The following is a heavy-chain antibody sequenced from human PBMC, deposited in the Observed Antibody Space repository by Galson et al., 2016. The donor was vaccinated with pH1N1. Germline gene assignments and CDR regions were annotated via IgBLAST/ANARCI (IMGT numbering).Heavy chain of an antibody. CDR1: GFTFSSYP. Sequence: SLRLSCAASGFTFSSYPMNWVRQAPGKGLEWVANIRRDGGAIYYGDSVKGRFTISRDNAKNSLYLQMNTLRAEDTAVYFCARADSSGSSYFDYWGQGTLVTVSS. CDR2: IRRDGGAI. CDR3: ARADSSGSSYFDY. J-gene: IGHJ4*02. V-gene: IGHV3-21*01. D-gene: IGHD3-22*01.